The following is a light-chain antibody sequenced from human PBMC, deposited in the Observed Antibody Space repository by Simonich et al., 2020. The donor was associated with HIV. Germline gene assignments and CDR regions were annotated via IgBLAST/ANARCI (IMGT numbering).Light chain of an antibody. Sequence: EIVMTQSPATLSVSPGKRATLSCRASQIGSSNLALYQPKPGQTPRLLINGASTRATGISARFSGSGSGTDFNLTISCLKSEDFATYYCQQYYSYPRTFGQGTKVEIK. CDR2: GAS. V-gene: IGKV3-15*01. CDR3: QQYYSYPRT. J-gene: IGKJ1*01. CDR1: QIGSSN.